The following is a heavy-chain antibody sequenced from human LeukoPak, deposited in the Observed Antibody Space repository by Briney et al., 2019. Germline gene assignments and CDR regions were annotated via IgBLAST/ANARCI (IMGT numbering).Heavy chain of an antibody. D-gene: IGHD3-22*01. CDR1: GFTFSSYG. CDR2: IWYDGSKE. J-gene: IGHJ4*02. V-gene: IGHV3-33*01. Sequence: GRSLRLSCVVSGFTFSSYGMHWVRQAPGKGLEWVAVIWYDGSKEYYIDSVKGRFTISRDNSKNTLYLQMNSLRAEDTAVYYCGRGSGYYPLFDYWGQGTLVTVSS. CDR3: GRGSGYYPLFDY.